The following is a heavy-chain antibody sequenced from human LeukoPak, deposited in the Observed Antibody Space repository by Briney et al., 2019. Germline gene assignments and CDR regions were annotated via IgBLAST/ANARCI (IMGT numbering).Heavy chain of an antibody. D-gene: IGHD3-22*01. CDR2: IYYSGST. V-gene: IGHV4-59*01. CDR3: ARGLRSYDNSGYYWFDP. CDR1: GGSISTYY. J-gene: IGHJ5*02. Sequence: SETLSLTCSVSGGSISTYYWRWIRQPPAKGLEWMGYIYYSGSTNYSPSLKSRVTISVDTSKNQFSLKLNSVTAADTAVYYCARGLRSYDNSGYYWFDPWGQGTLVTVSS.